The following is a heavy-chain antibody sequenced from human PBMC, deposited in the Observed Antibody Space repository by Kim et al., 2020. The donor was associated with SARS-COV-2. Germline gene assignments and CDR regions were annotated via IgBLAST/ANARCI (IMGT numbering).Heavy chain of an antibody. CDR1: GGSISNYY. D-gene: IGHD3-10*02. Sequence: SETLSLTCSISGGSISNYYWSWIRQPPGKGLEWIGNIYYTGTTNYNPSLKSRVTISLDTSKTQFSLKLTSVTAADTALYYCARAVAPISYVVVCGQGTAVTVSS. CDR3: ARAVAPISYVVV. V-gene: IGHV4-59*01. J-gene: IGHJ6*02. CDR2: IYYTGTT.